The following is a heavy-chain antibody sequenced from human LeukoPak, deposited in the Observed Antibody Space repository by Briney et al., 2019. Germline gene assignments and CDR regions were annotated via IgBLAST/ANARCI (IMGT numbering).Heavy chain of an antibody. D-gene: IGHD5-18*01. J-gene: IGHJ5*02. CDR2: INHSGST. CDR3: ARRGGYSYRFDP. Sequence: PSQTLSLTCTVSGGSVSSGGYYWVWIRQPPGKGLEWIGEINHSGSTNYNPSLKSRVTISVDTSKNQFSLKLSSVTAADTAVYYCARRGGYSYRFDPWGQGTLVTVSS. CDR1: GGSVSSGGYY. V-gene: IGHV4-39*07.